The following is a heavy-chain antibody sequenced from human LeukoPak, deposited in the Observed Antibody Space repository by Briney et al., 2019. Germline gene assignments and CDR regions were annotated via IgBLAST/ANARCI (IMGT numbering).Heavy chain of an antibody. V-gene: IGHV3-48*03. CDR2: ISSSGSTI. CDR3: ARDCNYGSGSYYNGVDY. Sequence: GGSLRLSCAASGFTFSSYEMNWVRQAPGKGLERVSYISSSGSTIYYADSVKGRFTISRDNAKNSLYLQMNSLRAEDTAVYYCARDCNYGSGSYYNGVDYWGQGTLVTVSA. J-gene: IGHJ4*02. D-gene: IGHD3-10*01. CDR1: GFTFSSYE.